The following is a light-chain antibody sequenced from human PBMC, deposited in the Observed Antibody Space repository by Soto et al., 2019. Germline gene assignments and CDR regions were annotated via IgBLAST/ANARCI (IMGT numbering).Light chain of an antibody. CDR1: QSINGY. J-gene: IGKJ5*01. Sequence: EIVLTQSPATLSLSPGERATLSCRASQSINGYLAWYQHKPGQAPRLLIYDASSRATGIPDRFSGSGSGTDFTLTISRLEPEDFAVYYCQQYGSSPPITFGQGTRLEIK. CDR2: DAS. V-gene: IGKV3-20*01. CDR3: QQYGSSPPIT.